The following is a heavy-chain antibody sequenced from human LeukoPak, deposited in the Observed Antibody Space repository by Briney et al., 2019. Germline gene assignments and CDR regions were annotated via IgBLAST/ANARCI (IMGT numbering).Heavy chain of an antibody. CDR3: AREFPGERYYYGMDV. CDR2: XXPXGGST. J-gene: IGHJ6*02. V-gene: IGHV1-46*01. D-gene: IGHD3-10*01. CDR1: GYIFTSXX. Sequence: GASVKVSCKASGYIFTSXXMHWVRQAPGQGXXXXXXXXPXGGSTXXXXXXXXXXXXTRDTSTSTVYMELSSLRSEDTAVYYCAREFPGERYYYGMDVWGQGTTVTVSS.